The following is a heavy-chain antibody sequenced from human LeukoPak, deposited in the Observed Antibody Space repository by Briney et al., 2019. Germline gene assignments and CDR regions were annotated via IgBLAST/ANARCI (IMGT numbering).Heavy chain of an antibody. Sequence: ASVKVSCRASGYTFTGYYMHWVRQAPGQGLEWMGWINPNSGGTNYAQKFQGRVTMTRDTSISTAYMELSRLGSDDTAVYYCARVWAYCGGDCSTRSYGMDVWGQGTTVTVSS. CDR3: ARVWAYCGGDCSTRSYGMDV. J-gene: IGHJ6*02. CDR1: GYTFTGYY. V-gene: IGHV1-2*02. CDR2: INPNSGGT. D-gene: IGHD2-21*02.